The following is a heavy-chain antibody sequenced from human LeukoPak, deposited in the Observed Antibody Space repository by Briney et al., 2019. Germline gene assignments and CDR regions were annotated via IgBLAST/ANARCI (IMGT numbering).Heavy chain of an antibody. CDR3: ARVRGSSWYLIDY. D-gene: IGHD6-13*01. CDR2: IIPILGIA. V-gene: IGHV1-69*04. Sequence: GASVKVSCKASGGTFSSYAISWVRQAPGQWLESMGRIIPILGIANYAQKFRGRGTVTADKSTSTAYMELSSLRSEDTAVYYCARVRGSSWYLIDYWGQGTLVTVSS. CDR1: GGTFSSYA. J-gene: IGHJ4*02.